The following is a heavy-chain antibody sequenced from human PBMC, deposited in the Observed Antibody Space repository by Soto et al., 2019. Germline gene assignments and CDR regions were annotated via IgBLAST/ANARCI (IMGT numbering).Heavy chain of an antibody. J-gene: IGHJ6*02. V-gene: IGHV4-34*01. CDR3: ARGGYYYYGMDV. CDR1: GGSFSGYY. CDR2: INHSGGT. Sequence: SETLSLTCAVYGGSFSGYYWSWIRQPPGKGLEWIGEINHSGGTYYNPSLKSRVTISVDTSKNQFSLKLSSVTAADTAVYYCARGGYYYYGMDVWGQGTTVTVSS.